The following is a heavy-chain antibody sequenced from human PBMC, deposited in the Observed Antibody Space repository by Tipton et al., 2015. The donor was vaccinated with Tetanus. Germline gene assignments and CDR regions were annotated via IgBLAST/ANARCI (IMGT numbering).Heavy chain of an antibody. V-gene: IGHV4-31*03. CDR3: AREGAPRAFDI. CDR1: GGSISSPSYY. CDR2: IHYSGST. Sequence: TLSLTCTVSGGSISSPSYYWGWIRQHPGKGLEWIGNIHYSGSTFYNPSLKSRVTISVDTSKNQFSLKLNSVTAADTAVYYCAREGAPRAFDIWGQGTMVTVSS. J-gene: IGHJ3*02.